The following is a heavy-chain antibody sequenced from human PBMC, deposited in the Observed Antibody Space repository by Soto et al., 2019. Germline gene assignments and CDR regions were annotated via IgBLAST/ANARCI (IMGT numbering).Heavy chain of an antibody. V-gene: IGHV4-4*07. J-gene: IGHJ4*02. CDR1: GDSISDYY. CDR2: IYTAGII. D-gene: IGHD3-3*01. Sequence: KPSETLSLTCSVSGDSISDYYWTWLRQPAGKAPEWIGRIYTAGIIIYNPALKSRVTVSLDTSINQFSLKLNSVTAADTAVHYCASGKSRNYFDFWGQGALVTVSS. CDR3: ASGKSRNYFDF.